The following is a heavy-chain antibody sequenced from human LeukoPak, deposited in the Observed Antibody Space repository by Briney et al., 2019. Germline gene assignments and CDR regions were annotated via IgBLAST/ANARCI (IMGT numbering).Heavy chain of an antibody. CDR1: GFSFSSYG. CDR3: AELGITMIGGV. V-gene: IGHV3-48*03. Sequence: GGSLRLSYAASGFSFSSYGRNWVRQAPGKGLEWVSYISSSGSTIYYADSVKGRFTISRDNAKNSLYLQMNSLRAEDTAVYYCAELGITMIGGVWGKGTTVTISS. D-gene: IGHD3-10*02. J-gene: IGHJ6*04. CDR2: ISSSGSTI.